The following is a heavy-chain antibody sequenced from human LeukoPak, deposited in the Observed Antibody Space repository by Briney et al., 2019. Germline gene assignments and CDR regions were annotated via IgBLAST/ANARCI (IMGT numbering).Heavy chain of an antibody. CDR1: GFTFTTHW. CDR2: IKPDGSDT. D-gene: IGHD5-12*01. CDR3: ARGKYGGYFIDY. Sequence: GGSLRLSCGASGFTFTTHWIRWVRQAPGKGLVWVSRIKPDGSDTNYADSVKGRFTISRDNAKNTVYLQINSLRAEDTAVYYCARGKYGGYFIDYWGQGTLVTVSS. J-gene: IGHJ4*02. V-gene: IGHV3-74*01.